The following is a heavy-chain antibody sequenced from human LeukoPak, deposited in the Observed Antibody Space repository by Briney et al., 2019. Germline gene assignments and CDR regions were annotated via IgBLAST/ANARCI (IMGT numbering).Heavy chain of an antibody. CDR2: ISGSGGST. Sequence: PGGSLSLSCAASGFTFSSYAMSWVRQAPGKGLEWVSAISGSGGSTYYADSVKGRFTISRDNSKNTLYLQMNSLRAEDTAVYYCAKYFDWLLGAFDIWGQGTMVTVSS. V-gene: IGHV3-23*01. CDR1: GFTFSSYA. D-gene: IGHD3-9*01. J-gene: IGHJ3*02. CDR3: AKYFDWLLGAFDI.